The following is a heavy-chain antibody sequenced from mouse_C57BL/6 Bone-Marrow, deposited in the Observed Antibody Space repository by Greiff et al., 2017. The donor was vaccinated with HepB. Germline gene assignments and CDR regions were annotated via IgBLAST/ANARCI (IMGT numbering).Heavy chain of an antibody. J-gene: IGHJ4*01. CDR3: ARGGYDYDWAMDY. D-gene: IGHD2-4*01. CDR1: GYTFTNYW. V-gene: IGHV1-63*01. CDR2: IYPGGGYT. Sequence: QLKESGAELVRPGTSVKMSCKASGYTFTNYWIGWAKQRPGHGLEWIGDIYPGGGYTNYNEKFKGKATLTADKSSSTAYMQFSSLTSEDSAIYYCARGGYDYDWAMDYWGQGTSVTVSS.